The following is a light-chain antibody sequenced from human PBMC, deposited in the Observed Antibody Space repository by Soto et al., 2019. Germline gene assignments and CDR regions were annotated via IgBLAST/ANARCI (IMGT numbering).Light chain of an antibody. Sequence: DIVLTQSPGTLSLSPGERATLSCRASQRLTNNFLAWFQQKPGLAPRLLIHGASTRASGVPDRFSGGGPGTDCVRTISRREPEDLAVYYCQQYGRSPFTFGQGTKLQIK. J-gene: IGKJ2*01. CDR1: QRLTNNF. CDR3: QQYGRSPFT. CDR2: GAS. V-gene: IGKV3-20*01.